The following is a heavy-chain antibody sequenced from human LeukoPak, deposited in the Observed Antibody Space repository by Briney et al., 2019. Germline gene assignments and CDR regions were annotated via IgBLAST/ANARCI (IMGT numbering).Heavy chain of an antibody. Sequence: PGGSLRLSCAASGFTVSSDYVSWVRQAPGKGLEWVSVMYPGGSTHYADSVRGRFTISRDNSKNTVYLHMNSLRVDDTAVHYCARETFTIPFDYWGQGTLVTVSS. CDR1: GFTVSSDY. J-gene: IGHJ4*02. CDR2: MYPGGST. D-gene: IGHD5-24*01. V-gene: IGHV3-53*01. CDR3: ARETFTIPFDY.